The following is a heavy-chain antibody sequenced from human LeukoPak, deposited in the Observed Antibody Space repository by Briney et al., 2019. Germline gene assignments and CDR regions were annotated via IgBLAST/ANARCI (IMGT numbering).Heavy chain of an antibody. D-gene: IGHD3-3*01. V-gene: IGHV4-31*02. CDR3: ARAPIFGVAYFDY. J-gene: IGHJ4*02. CDR1: AGSISSGGYY. Sequence: SQTLSLTWTVSAGSISSGGYYWSWIRQHTGKGLEWIGYIYYSGSTYYNPSLKSRVSMSVDASKTQFSLNLSSVTAADTAVYYCARAPIFGVAYFDYWGQGSLVTVSS. CDR2: IYYSGST.